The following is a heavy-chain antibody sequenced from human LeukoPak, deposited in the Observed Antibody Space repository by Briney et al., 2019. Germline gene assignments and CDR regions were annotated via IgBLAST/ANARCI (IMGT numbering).Heavy chain of an antibody. J-gene: IGHJ3*02. CDR2: VYHSGST. Sequence: PSETLSLTCAVSGGSISSGGYSWSWIRQPPGKGLEWIGYVYHSGSTYYNPSLKSRVTISVDRSKNQFSLKLGSVTAADTAVYYCARDKGAFDIWGQGTMVTVSS. V-gene: IGHV4-30-2*01. CDR1: GGSISSGGYS. CDR3: ARDKGAFDI.